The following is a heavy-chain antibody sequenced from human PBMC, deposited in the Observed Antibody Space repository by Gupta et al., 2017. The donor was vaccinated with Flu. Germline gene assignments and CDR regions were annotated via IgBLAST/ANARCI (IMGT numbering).Heavy chain of an antibody. D-gene: IGHD3-22*01. V-gene: IGHV1-69*06. CDR1: GGTFSRNA. CDR2: IIPKFETP. CDR3: ARDYDGTGTYYYYYFGMDV. Sequence: QVQLVQSGAEVKKPGSSVKISCKASGGTFSRNAISWVRQAPGHGLEWMGGIIPKFETPNYAQKFQDRVTITADKSTSTAYMELSSLRSEDTAVYYCARDYDGTGTYYYYYFGMDVWGQGTTVTVFS. J-gene: IGHJ6*02.